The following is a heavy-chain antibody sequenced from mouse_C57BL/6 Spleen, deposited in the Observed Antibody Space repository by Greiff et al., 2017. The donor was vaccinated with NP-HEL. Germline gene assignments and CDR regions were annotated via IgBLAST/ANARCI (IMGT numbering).Heavy chain of an antibody. CDR1: GYTFTSYW. V-gene: IGHV1-69*01. CDR2: IDPSDSYT. CDR3: ARKGPYFDY. J-gene: IGHJ2*01. Sequence: QVQLNQPGAELVMPGASVKLSCKASGYTFTSYWMHWVKQRPGQGLEWIGEIDPSDSYTNYNQKFKGKSTLTVDKSSSTAYMQLSSLTSEDSAVYYCARKGPYFDYWGQGTTLTVSS.